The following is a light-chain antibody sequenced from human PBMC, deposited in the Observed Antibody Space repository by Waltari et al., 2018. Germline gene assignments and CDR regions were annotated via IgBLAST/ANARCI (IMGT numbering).Light chain of an antibody. CDR2: DAS. CDR3: QQSYSPPFT. Sequence: DIQMTQSPSSLSTSVGDRVTITCRASRGMDSYLNCYQQRPGRAPKLLIYDASTLQREVPTRFSGGGIGTDFTLTINNLQPEDFATYFCQQSYSPPFTFGQGTRLEI. CDR1: RGMDSY. J-gene: IGKJ5*01. V-gene: IGKV1-39*01.